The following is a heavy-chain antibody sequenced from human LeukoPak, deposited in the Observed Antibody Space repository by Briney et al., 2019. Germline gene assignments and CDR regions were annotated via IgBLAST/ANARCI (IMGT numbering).Heavy chain of an antibody. D-gene: IGHD3-10*02. V-gene: IGHV3-23*01. Sequence: PGESLRLXCAASGFTFSSHAMSWVRQAPGKGLEWVSAISDSGDSTYYADFVKGRFTISRDDSKNTLYLQMNSLRAEDTAVYYCAKDSPVCSFWGPGTLVTVSS. J-gene: IGHJ4*02. CDR1: GFTFSSHA. CDR3: AKDSPVCSF. CDR2: ISDSGDST.